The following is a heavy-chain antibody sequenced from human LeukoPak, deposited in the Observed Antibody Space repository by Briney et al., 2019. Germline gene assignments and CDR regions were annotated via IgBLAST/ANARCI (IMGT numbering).Heavy chain of an antibody. CDR1: GFMFSFYS. D-gene: IGHD6-19*01. V-gene: IGHV3-48*01. CDR3: ARLLSSGWYGTFDY. Sequence: SGGSLRLSCAASGFMFSFYSINWVRQAPGEELEWGSYIDTSSSITYYAASVKGRFTISRDNAKNSLYLQMDSLRAEDTAVYYCARLLSSGWYGTFDYWGQGTLVTVSS. J-gene: IGHJ4*02. CDR2: IDTSSSIT.